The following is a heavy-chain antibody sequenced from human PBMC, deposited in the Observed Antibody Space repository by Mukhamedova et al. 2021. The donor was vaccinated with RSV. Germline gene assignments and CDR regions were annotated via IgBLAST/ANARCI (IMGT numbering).Heavy chain of an antibody. V-gene: IGHV3-7*01. CDR2: GSEK. Sequence: GSEKYYVDSVKGRFTISRDNAKNSLYLQMNSLRAEDTAVYYCGGTSSSDYWGQGTLVTVSS. J-gene: IGHJ4*02. D-gene: IGHD2-2*01. CDR3: GGTSSSDY.